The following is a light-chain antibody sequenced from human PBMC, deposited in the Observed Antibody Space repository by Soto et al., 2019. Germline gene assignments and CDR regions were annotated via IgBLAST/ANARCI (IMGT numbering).Light chain of an antibody. Sequence: QSVLTQPASVSGSTGQSITIFCTGTSSEFGGYNYVSWYQQYPGKVPKLLIYHVSNRPSGVSNRFSGSKPGNTASLTISGLQAEDEADYFCTSFTSDNLYVFGTGTKVTVL. CDR2: HVS. V-gene: IGLV2-14*01. J-gene: IGLJ1*01. CDR1: SSEFGGYNY. CDR3: TSFTSDNLYV.